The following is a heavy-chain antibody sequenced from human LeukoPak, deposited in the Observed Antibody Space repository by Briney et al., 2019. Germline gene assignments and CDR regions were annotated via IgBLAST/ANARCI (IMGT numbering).Heavy chain of an antibody. CDR3: ARDPVGATWFDP. J-gene: IGHJ5*02. CDR1: GYTFTSYD. CDR2: MNPNSGNT. Sequence: ASVKVSCKASGYTFTSYDINWVRQATGQGLEWMGWMNPNSGNTGYAQKFQGRVTITRNTSISTAYMELSSLRSEDTAVYYCARDPVGATWFDPWGQGTLVTVSS. D-gene: IGHD1-26*01. V-gene: IGHV1-8*03.